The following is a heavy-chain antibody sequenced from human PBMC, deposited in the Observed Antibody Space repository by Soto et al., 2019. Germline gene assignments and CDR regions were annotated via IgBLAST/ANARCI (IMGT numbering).Heavy chain of an antibody. CDR1: GFTFSSYA. Sequence: GGSLRLSCAASGFTFSSYAMSWVRQAPGKGLEWVSAISGSGGSTYYADSVKGRFTTSRDNSKNTLYLQMNSLRAEDTAVYYCAKARQLVHWYFDYWGQGTLVTVSS. J-gene: IGHJ4*02. CDR3: AKARQLVHWYFDY. V-gene: IGHV3-23*01. CDR2: ISGSGGST. D-gene: IGHD6-6*01.